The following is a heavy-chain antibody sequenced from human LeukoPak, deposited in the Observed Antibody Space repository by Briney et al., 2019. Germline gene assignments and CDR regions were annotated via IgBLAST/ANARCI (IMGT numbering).Heavy chain of an antibody. CDR2: ISAYNGNT. CDR1: GYTFTSYG. D-gene: IGHD3-10*01. J-gene: IGHJ6*02. V-gene: IGHV1-18*01. CDR3: ARDRRYGSGSYYNGKKINYYYYYGMDV. Sequence: ASVKVSCKASGYTFTSYGISWVRQAPGQGLEWMGWISAYNGNTNYAQKLQGRVTMNTDTSTSTAYMELRSLRSDDTAVYYCARDRRYGSGSYYNGKKINYYYYYGMDVWGQGTTVTVSS.